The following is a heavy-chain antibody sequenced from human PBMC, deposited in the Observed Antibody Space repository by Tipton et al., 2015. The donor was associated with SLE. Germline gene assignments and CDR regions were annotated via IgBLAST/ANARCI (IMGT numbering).Heavy chain of an antibody. V-gene: IGHV4-39*07. Sequence: TLSLTCTVSCGSISSYYWGWIRLPPGKGLEWIGSIYYSGGTYYNPSLKSRVTISVDTSQNQFSLKLSSVTAADTAVYYCARPNYGSGSFGAFDIWGQGTMVTVSS. D-gene: IGHD3-10*01. J-gene: IGHJ3*02. CDR2: IYYSGGT. CDR1: CGSISSYY. CDR3: ARPNYGSGSFGAFDI.